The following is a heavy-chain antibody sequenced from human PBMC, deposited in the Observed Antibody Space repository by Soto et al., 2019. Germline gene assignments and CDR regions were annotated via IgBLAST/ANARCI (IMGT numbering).Heavy chain of an antibody. V-gene: IGHV3-48*01. CDR2: ISSSSSTI. CDR3: ARHAERIAEIGWFDP. CDR1: GFTFSSYS. J-gene: IGHJ5*02. Sequence: EVQLVEAGGGLVQPGGSLRLSCAASGFTFSSYSMNWVRQAPGKGLEWVSYISSSSSTIYYADSVKGRFTISGDHAKNSLYLQMNCLRAEDTAVYYCARHAERIAEIGWFDPWGQGTLVTVSS. D-gene: IGHD6-13*01.